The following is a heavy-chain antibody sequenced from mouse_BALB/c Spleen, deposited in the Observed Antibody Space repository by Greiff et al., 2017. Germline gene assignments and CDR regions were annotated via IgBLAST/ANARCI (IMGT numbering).Heavy chain of an antibody. CDR1: CYTFTSYW. J-gene: IGHJ2*01. V-gene: IGHV1-69*02. CDR3: AREGITAVVATGEYYDDC. Sequence: QVQLQQPGAELVKPGAPVKLSCKASCYTFTSYWMNWVKERPGRGLEWIGRIDPSDSETHYTQKFKDKATLTVDKSSSTAYIQLSSLTSEDSAVYYGAREGITAVVATGEYYDDCGGQGTTLTVSS. CDR2: IDPSDSET. D-gene: IGHD1-1*01.